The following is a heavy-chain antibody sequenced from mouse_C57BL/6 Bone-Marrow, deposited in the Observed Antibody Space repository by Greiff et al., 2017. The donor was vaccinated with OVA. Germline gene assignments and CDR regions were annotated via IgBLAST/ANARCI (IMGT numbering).Heavy chain of an antibody. CDR1: GYTFTSYW. J-gene: IGHJ3*01. D-gene: IGHD2-5*01. Sequence: QVQLQQPGAELVKPGASVKLSCKASGYTFTSYWMQWVKQRPGQGLEWIGEIDPSDSYTNYNQKFKGKATLTVDTSSSTAYMQLSSLTSEDSAVYYCARDSNYVPWFAYCGQGTLVTVSA. CDR3: ARDSNYVPWFAY. CDR2: IDPSDSYT. V-gene: IGHV1-50*01.